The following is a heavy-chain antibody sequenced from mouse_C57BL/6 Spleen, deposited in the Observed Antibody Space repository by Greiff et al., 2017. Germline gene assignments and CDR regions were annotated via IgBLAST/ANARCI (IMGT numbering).Heavy chain of an antibody. D-gene: IGHD2-1*01. Sequence: EVKVVESGGGLVKPGGSLKLSCAASGFTFSSYAMSWVRQTPEKRLEWVATISDGGSYTYYPDNVKGRFTISRDNAKNNLYLQMSHLKSEDTAMYYCARDSRYLLGYFDVWGTGTTVTVSS. J-gene: IGHJ1*03. CDR1: GFTFSSYA. CDR3: ARDSRYLLGYFDV. CDR2: ISDGGSYT. V-gene: IGHV5-4*01.